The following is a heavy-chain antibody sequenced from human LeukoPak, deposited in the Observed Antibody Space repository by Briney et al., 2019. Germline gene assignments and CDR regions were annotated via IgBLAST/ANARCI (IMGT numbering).Heavy chain of an antibody. D-gene: IGHD1-26*01. CDR2: INWNGGST. V-gene: IGHV3-20*04. CDR1: GFTFDDYG. Sequence: PGGSLRLSCAASGFTFDDYGMNWVRQAPGKGREWVCGINWNGGSTGYADSVKGRFTISRDNAKNSLYVQMSSLRAEDTGLYYCARPYSGSYGDAFDILGQGTMVTVSS. CDR3: ARPYSGSYGDAFDI. J-gene: IGHJ3*02.